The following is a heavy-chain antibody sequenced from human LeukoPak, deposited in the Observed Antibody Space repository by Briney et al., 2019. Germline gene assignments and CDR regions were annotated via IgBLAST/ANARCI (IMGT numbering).Heavy chain of an antibody. CDR1: GFTFSSYG. J-gene: IGHJ4*02. D-gene: IGHD4-17*01. CDR2: ISYDGSYK. V-gene: IGHV3-30*03. Sequence: GGSLRLSCAASGFTFSSYGMHWVRQAPGKGLEWVAFISYDGSYKYDTDSVKGRFIISRDNSKNTLYLQMNSLRAEDTAVYYCARDLFGDYLIDYWGQGTLVTVSS. CDR3: ARDLFGDYLIDY.